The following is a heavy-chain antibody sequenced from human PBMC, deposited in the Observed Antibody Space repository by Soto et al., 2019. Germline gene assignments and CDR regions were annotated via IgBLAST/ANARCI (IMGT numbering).Heavy chain of an antibody. CDR1: GGSVNTYY. V-gene: IGHV4-4*07. D-gene: IGHD2-15*01. CDR3: AREHKVVNDFEF. J-gene: IGHJ4*02. CDR2: IYSSGAT. Sequence: QVQLQESGPGLVKPSETLSLSCTVSGGSVNTYYWNWIRQPAGKGLEWIGRIYSSGATNYNPSLKSRDTMSTDTSTNHFSLRLSSVTPADTAVYYCAREHKVVNDFEFWGQGILVTVSS.